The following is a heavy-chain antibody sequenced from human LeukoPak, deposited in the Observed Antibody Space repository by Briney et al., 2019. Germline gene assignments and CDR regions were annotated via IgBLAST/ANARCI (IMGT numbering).Heavy chain of an antibody. D-gene: IGHD7-27*01. CDR2: IYTSGST. CDR1: GDSISTNY. CDR3: ARLAGEEAY. J-gene: IGHJ4*02. Sequence: PSETLSLACTVSGDSISTNYWSWVRQPPGKGLEWIGYIYTSGSTNYNPSLKSRVTISGDTSKYQFSLKLSSVTAADTAVYYCARLAGEEAYWGQGTLVTVSS. V-gene: IGHV4-4*09.